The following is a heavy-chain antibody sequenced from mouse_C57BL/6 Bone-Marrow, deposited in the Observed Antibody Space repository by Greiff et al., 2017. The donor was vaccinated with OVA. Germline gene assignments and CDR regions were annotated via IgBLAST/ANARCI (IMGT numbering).Heavy chain of an antibody. V-gene: IGHV1-69*01. Sequence: QVQLQQPGAELVMPGASVKLSCKASGYTFTSYWMHWVKQRPGQGLEWIGEIDPSDSYTNYNQKFKGKSTLTVDKSSSTAYMQLSSLTSEDSAVYYCARSKFYGSSPWFAYWGQGTLVTVSA. J-gene: IGHJ3*01. CDR2: IDPSDSYT. CDR3: ARSKFYGSSPWFAY. D-gene: IGHD1-1*01. CDR1: GYTFTSYW.